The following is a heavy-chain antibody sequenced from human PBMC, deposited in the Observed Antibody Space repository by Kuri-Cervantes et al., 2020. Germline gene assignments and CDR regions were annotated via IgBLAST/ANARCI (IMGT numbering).Heavy chain of an antibody. D-gene: IGHD3-3*01. CDR1: GFTFSSYG. CDR3: AKESRAVLEWSLRGNYYYYGMDV. CDR2: ISYDGSNK. Sequence: GESLKISCAASGFTFSSYGMHWVRQAPGKGLEWVAVISYDGSNKYYADSVKGRFTISRDNSKNTLYLQMNSLRAEDTAVYYCAKESRAVLEWSLRGNYYYYGMDVWGQGTTVTVSS. J-gene: IGHJ6*02. V-gene: IGHV3-30*18.